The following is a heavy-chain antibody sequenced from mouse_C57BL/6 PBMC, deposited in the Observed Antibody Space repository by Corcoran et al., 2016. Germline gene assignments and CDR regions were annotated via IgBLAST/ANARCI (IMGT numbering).Heavy chain of an antibody. D-gene: IGHD1-1*01. CDR1: DYTFTEYT. J-gene: IGHJ2*01. CDR2: FYPGSGSI. Sequence: QVQLQQSGAVLVQPGASVKLSCKAADYTFTEYTIHWVKQRSGQGLGWIWWFYPGSGSIKYNEKFKDKATLTADKSSSTVYMELSRLTSEDSAVYFCARHVDQYYGSFYYFDYWGQGTTLTVSS. V-gene: IGHV1-62-2*01. CDR3: ARHVDQYYGSFYYFDY.